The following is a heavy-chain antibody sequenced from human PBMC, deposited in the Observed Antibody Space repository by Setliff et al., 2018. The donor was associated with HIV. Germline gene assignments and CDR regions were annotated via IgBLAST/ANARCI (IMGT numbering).Heavy chain of an antibody. D-gene: IGHD6-13*01. J-gene: IGHJ4*02. Sequence: ASVKVSCKTSGYAFTDYSIHWVRQAPGQGLEWVGRINPDSRGTNYAQAFQGRVTMTRDTSVSTAYMELSRLKSDDTAVFYCARGVKGIATTGKYYFDYWGQGTLVTVSS. CDR1: GYAFTDYS. CDR3: ARGVKGIATTGKYYFDY. CDR2: INPDSRGT. V-gene: IGHV1-2*06.